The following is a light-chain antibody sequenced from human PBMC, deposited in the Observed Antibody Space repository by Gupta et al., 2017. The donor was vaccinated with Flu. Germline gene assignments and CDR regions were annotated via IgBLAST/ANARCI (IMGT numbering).Light chain of an antibody. V-gene: IGLV2-23*02. CDR2: EVS. J-gene: IGLJ1*01. CDR3: CSYAGSSTFV. CDR1: SSDVGSYNL. Sequence: RAITISCTGTSSDVGSYNLVSWYQQHPGKAPKLMICEVSKRPSGVSNRFSGPKSGNTASLTISGLQAEDEADYYCCSYAGSSTFVFGTGTKVT.